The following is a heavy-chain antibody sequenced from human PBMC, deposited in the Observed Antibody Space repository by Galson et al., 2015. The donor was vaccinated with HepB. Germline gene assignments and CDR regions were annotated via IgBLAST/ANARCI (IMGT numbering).Heavy chain of an antibody. Sequence: LRLSCAACGFTFTSYGMRWVRQAPGPGLECVSAISRGGDTLDYADSVKGRFTVSRDSSTNTLYLHMNGLRADDTAIYYCVRGTTAPDYWGQGTLVTVPS. D-gene: IGHD2/OR15-2a*01. V-gene: IGHV3-23*01. CDR2: ISRGGDTL. CDR3: VRGTTAPDY. CDR1: GFTFTSYG. J-gene: IGHJ4*02.